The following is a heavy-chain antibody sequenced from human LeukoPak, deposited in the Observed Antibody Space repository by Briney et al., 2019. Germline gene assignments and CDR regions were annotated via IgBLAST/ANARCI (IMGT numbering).Heavy chain of an antibody. Sequence: ASVKVSCKASGGTFSSYAISWVRQAPGQGLEWMGGIIPIFGTANYAQKFQGRVTITADESTSTAYMELSSLRSEDTAVYYCARDPYYYGSSGYFSYWGQGTLVTVFS. D-gene: IGHD3-22*01. CDR2: IIPIFGTA. J-gene: IGHJ4*02. CDR3: ARDPYYYGSSGYFSY. V-gene: IGHV1-69*13. CDR1: GGTFSSYA.